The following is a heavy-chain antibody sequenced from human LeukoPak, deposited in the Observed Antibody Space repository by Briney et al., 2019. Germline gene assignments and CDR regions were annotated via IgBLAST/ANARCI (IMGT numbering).Heavy chain of an antibody. CDR3: ARKDVVAAAGTSNHFDY. J-gene: IGHJ4*02. V-gene: IGHV1-2*02. CDR2: INPNSGGT. Sequence: ASVKVSCKASGYTFTGYYMHWVRQAPGQGLEWMGWINPNSGGTNYAQKFQGRVTMTRDTSISTAYMELSRLRSDDTAVYYCARKDVVAAAGTSNHFDYWGQGTLVTVSS. CDR1: GYTFTGYY. D-gene: IGHD6-13*01.